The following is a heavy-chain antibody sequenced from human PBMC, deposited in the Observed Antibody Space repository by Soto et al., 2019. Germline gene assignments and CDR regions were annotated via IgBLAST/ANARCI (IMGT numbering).Heavy chain of an antibody. J-gene: IGHJ4*01. Sequence: PSETLSLTCSVSGYLISSGYYWCWVRQTPGKGLEWLGSIDYGGKTYKNPSLKSRVSPSVDLSQNQFSLNLRSVTAADTAVYFCARDLSSGYDSYYIDYWGQGTLVTVSS. CDR1: GYLISSGYY. V-gene: IGHV4-38-2*02. CDR2: IDYGGKT. CDR3: ARDLSSGYDSYYIDY. D-gene: IGHD3-22*01.